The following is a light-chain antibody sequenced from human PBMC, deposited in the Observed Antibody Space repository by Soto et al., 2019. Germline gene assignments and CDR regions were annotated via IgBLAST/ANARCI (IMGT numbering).Light chain of an antibody. CDR1: QRVSSGY. Sequence: EIVLTQSPGTLSLSPGERATLSCRASQRVSSGYLAWYQQKPGQTPRLLIYGASGRATGIPDRFSGSGSGTDFTLTISSLQSEDFAVYYCQQYNNWPRTFGQGTKVDIK. CDR2: GAS. J-gene: IGKJ1*01. CDR3: QQYNNWPRT. V-gene: IGKV3-20*01.